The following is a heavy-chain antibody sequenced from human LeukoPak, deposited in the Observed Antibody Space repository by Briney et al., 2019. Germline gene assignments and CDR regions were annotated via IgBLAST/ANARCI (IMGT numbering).Heavy chain of an antibody. J-gene: IGHJ5*02. Sequence: ASVTVSCKASGYTFTGYYMHWVRQAPGQGLEWMGRINPNSGGTNYAQKFQGRVTMTRDTSISTAYMELSRLRSDDTAVYYCARPAKRGYCSGGSCWSWFDPWGQGTLVTVSS. D-gene: IGHD2-15*01. V-gene: IGHV1-2*06. CDR3: ARPAKRGYCSGGSCWSWFDP. CDR1: GYTFTGYY. CDR2: INPNSGGT.